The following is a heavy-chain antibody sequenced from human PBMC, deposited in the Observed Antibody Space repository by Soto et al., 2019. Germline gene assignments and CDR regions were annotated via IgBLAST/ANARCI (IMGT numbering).Heavy chain of an antibody. Sequence: EVQLVESGGGLVKPGGSLRLSCAASGFTFSGYSMNWVRQAPGKGLEWVSSISSSSSYRYYADSVKGRFTISRDNAKNSLDLQMNSLRAEDTAVYYCARVDNHDDFWSDRKPFDYWGQGTLVTVSS. V-gene: IGHV3-21*01. CDR2: ISSSSSYR. CDR1: GFTFSGYS. J-gene: IGHJ4*02. D-gene: IGHD3-3*01. CDR3: ARVDNHDDFWSDRKPFDY.